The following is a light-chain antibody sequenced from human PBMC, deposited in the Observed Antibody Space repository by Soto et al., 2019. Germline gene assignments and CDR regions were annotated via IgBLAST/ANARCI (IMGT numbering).Light chain of an antibody. CDR3: SSYTSSSTYV. CDR2: EVT. Sequence: QSARTQPASVSGSPGQSITISCTGIGSDVGGYDYVSWYQHHPGKAPKVMIYEVTNRPSGVSNRFSGSKSGNTASLTISGLLAEDEADYYCSSYTSSSTYVFGTGTKVTVL. V-gene: IGLV2-14*01. J-gene: IGLJ1*01. CDR1: GSDVGGYDY.